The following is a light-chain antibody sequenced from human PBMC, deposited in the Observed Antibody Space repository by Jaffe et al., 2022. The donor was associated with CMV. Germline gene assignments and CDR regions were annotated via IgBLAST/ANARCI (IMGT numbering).Light chain of an antibody. J-gene: IGLJ3*02. CDR2: DVS. Sequence: QSALTQPRSVSGSPGQSVTISCTGTSSDVANYNYVSWYQQYPGKAPKLMIYDVSKRPSGVPDRFSGSKSGNTASLTISGLQAEDEADYYCCSFAGTYNFWVFGGGTKLTVL. CDR1: SSDVANYNY. CDR3: CSFAGTYNFWV. V-gene: IGLV2-11*01.